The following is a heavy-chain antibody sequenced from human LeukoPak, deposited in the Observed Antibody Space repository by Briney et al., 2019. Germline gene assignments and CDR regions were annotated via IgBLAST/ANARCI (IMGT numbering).Heavy chain of an antibody. CDR2: IYYSGST. Sequence: SETLSLTCTVSGGSISSYYWSWIRQPPGKGLEWIGYIYYSGSTNYNPSLKSRVTISVDTSKNQFSLKLSSVTAADTAVYYCARHGYDFWSGYYELAYYFDYWGQGTLVTVSS. D-gene: IGHD3-3*01. CDR1: GGSISSYY. V-gene: IGHV4-59*08. CDR3: ARHGYDFWSGYYELAYYFDY. J-gene: IGHJ4*02.